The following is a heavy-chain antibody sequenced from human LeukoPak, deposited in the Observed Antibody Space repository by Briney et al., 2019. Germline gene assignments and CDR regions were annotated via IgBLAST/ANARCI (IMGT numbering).Heavy chain of an antibody. V-gene: IGHV7-4-1*02. J-gene: IGHJ1*01. CDR2: ISTKTGT. CDR1: GYTFTDYT. CDR3: ARILGDHQKDFHH. D-gene: IGHD3-3*01. Sequence: ASVKVSCKTSGYTFTDYTLDWVRQAPGRGLEWMGWISTKTGTPHVQGFTGRLVFSLDTSVSTAYLQISNLNLDDTAVYYCARILGDHQKDFHHWGQGTLVTVSS.